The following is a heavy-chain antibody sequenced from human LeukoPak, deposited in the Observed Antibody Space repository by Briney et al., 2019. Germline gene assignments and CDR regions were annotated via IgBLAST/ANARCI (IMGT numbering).Heavy chain of an antibody. J-gene: IGHJ4*02. Sequence: VRVSCKASGGTFSSYAISSLRQAPGQGLEWMGRIIPFFGSANHAQKFQGRVTLTADKSTSTAYMELSSLRSEDTAVYYCARDRYYWGQGTLVSASS. CDR3: ARDRYY. CDR2: IIPFFGSA. CDR1: GGTFSSYA. V-gene: IGHV1-69*06.